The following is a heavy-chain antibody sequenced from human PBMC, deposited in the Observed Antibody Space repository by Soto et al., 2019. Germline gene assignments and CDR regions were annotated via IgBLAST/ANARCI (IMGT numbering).Heavy chain of an antibody. Sequence: GASVKVSCKASGFTFTSSAVQWVRQARGQRLEWIGWIVVGSGNTNYAQKFQERVTITRDMSTSTAYMELSSLRSEDTAVYYCVADSGELVGPYYYYGMDVWGQGTKVTVS. D-gene: IGHD1-26*01. CDR1: GFTFTSSA. CDR2: IVVGSGNT. V-gene: IGHV1-58*01. J-gene: IGHJ6*02. CDR3: VADSGELVGPYYYYGMDV.